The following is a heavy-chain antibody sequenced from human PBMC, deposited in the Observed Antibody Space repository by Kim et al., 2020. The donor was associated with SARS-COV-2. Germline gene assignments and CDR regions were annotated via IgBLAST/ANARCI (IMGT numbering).Heavy chain of an antibody. CDR2: ISGSGGST. CDR1: GFTFSSYA. D-gene: IGHD6-13*01. J-gene: IGHJ4*02. V-gene: IGHV3-23*01. CDR3: AKDPMGGSWYYFDY. Sequence: GGSLRLSCAASGFTFSSYAMSWVRQAPGKGLEWVSAISGSGGSTYSADSVKGRFTISRDNSKNTLYLQMNSLRAEDTAVYYCAKDPMGGSWYYFDYWGQGTLVTVSS.